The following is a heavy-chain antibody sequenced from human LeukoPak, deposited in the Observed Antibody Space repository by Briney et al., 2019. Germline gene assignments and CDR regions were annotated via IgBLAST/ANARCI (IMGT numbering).Heavy chain of an antibody. D-gene: IGHD4/OR15-4a*01. CDR2: IDIGGDIT. CDR3: ANEEVPNDY. J-gene: IGHJ4*02. Sequence: GGSLRLSCVVSGFTFSSHAMTWVRQAPGKGLEWVSAIDIGGDITFYADSVQGRFIISRDNSKNTVYLQMNSLRVEDTAVYYCANEEVPNDYWGQGTPVTVSS. CDR1: GFTFSSHA. V-gene: IGHV3-23*01.